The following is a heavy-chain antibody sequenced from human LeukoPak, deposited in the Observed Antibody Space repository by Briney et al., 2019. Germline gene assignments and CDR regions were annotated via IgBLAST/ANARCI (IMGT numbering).Heavy chain of an antibody. V-gene: IGHV4-30-4*08. CDR3: ARASGYSGYDLGAYYYFYMDV. D-gene: IGHD5-12*01. CDR2: IYYSGST. CDR1: GGSIISGDYY. J-gene: IGHJ6*03. Sequence: SQTLSLTCTVSGGSIISGDYYWSWIRQPPGKGLEWIGYIYYSGSTYYNPSLRSRVTISVDTSKNQFSLRLSSVTAADTAVYYCARASGYSGYDLGAYYYFYMDVWGKGTTVAVSS.